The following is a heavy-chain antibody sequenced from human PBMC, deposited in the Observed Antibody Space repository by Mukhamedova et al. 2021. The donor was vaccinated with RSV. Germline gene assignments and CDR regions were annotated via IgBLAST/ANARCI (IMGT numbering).Heavy chain of an antibody. D-gene: IGHD3-10*01. V-gene: IGHV3-23*02. CDR3: AKARSRVPIWLDP. J-gene: IGHJ5*02. Sequence: KGRFTISRDNSKNTLYLHLDSLRADDTAVYYCAKARSRVPIWLDPWGLGTLVTVSS.